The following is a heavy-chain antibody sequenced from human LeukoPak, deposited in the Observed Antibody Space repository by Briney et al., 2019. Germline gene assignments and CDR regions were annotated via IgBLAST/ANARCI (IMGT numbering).Heavy chain of an antibody. CDR2: VSYDGTDK. CDR3: ARDSWDILTGYYSHYFDY. Sequence: GGSLKLSCAVTGFTFSSSTMHWVRLAPGKGLEWVAIVSYDGTDKHYADSVKGRFTISRDNSKNMVYLQMNSLRLEDTAVYYCARDSWDILTGYYSHYFDYWGQGTLVTVSS. D-gene: IGHD3-9*01. J-gene: IGHJ4*02. CDR1: GFTFSSST. V-gene: IGHV3-30*04.